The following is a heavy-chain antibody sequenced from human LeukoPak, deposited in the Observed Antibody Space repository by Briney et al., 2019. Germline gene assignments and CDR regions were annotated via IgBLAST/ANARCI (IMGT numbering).Heavy chain of an antibody. CDR2: IKSKTDGGTT. CDR3: TTDSLTTVTSRGNRFDY. D-gene: IGHD4-17*01. Sequence: GGSLRLSCAASGFTFSSYNMNWVRQAPGKGLEWVGRIKSKTDGGTTDYAAPVKGRFTISRDDSKNTLYLQMNSLKTEDTAVYYCTTDSLTTVTSRGNRFDYWGQGTLVTVSS. V-gene: IGHV3-15*01. CDR1: GFTFSSYN. J-gene: IGHJ4*02.